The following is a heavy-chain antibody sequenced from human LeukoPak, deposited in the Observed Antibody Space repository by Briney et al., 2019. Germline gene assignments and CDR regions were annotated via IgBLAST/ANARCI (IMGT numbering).Heavy chain of an antibody. V-gene: IGHV4-59*01. CDR1: GGSLNNYY. Sequence: SETLSLTRTVSGGSLNNYYWSWIRPPPAKEREWISYIDYSGSTNYNPSVKSRVTISVDTSKNQFSLKLSSVTAADTAVYYCARARGAFDIWGQGTMVTVSS. CDR2: IDYSGST. CDR3: ARARGAFDI. J-gene: IGHJ3*02. D-gene: IGHD3-10*01.